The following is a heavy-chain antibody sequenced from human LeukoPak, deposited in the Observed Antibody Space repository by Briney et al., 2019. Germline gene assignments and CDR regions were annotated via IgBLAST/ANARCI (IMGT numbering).Heavy chain of an antibody. CDR3: ARNEYSSSSPYFDY. J-gene: IGHJ4*02. V-gene: IGHV3-23*01. CDR2: ISESGGST. Sequence: GGSLRLSCAASGFTSSSYAMSWVRQAPGKGLEWVSAISESGGSTYYADSVKGRFTISRDNAKNSLYLQMNSLRAEDTAVYYCARNEYSSSSPYFDYWGQGTLVTVSS. CDR1: GFTSSSYA. D-gene: IGHD6-6*01.